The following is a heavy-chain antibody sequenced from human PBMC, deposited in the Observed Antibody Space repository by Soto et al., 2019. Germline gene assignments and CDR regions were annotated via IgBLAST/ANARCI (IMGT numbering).Heavy chain of an antibody. CDR2: IYSGGTT. CDR3: ARDRSGDSSGYYGWD. CDR1: GFNVSTTY. Sequence: EVQLVESGGGLIQSGGSLRLSCAASGFNVSTTYMAWVRQAPGKGLEWVSIIYSGGTTYYADSVKGRFTISRDNSKNTLYLKMNSLSVADTAVYYCARDRSGDSSGYYGWDWGQGTLVPVSS. V-gene: IGHV3-53*01. J-gene: IGHJ4*02. D-gene: IGHD3-22*01.